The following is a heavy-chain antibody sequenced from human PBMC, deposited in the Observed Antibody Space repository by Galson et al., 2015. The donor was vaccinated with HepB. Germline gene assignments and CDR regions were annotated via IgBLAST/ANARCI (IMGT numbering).Heavy chain of an antibody. Sequence: SLRLSCAASGFTFSSYGMHWVRQAPGKGLEWVSSISSSSSYIYYADSVKGRFTISRDNAKNSLYLQMNSLRAEDTAVYYCARDKEKVRGVIINNWFDPWGQGTLVTVSS. J-gene: IGHJ5*02. D-gene: IGHD3-10*01. CDR2: ISSSSSYI. CDR1: GFTFSSYG. V-gene: IGHV3-21*01. CDR3: ARDKEKVRGVIINNWFDP.